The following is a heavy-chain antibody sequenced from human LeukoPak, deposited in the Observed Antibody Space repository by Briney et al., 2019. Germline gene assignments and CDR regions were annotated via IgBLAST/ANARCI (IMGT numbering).Heavy chain of an antibody. CDR1: GYIFNSYW. CDR3: ARYTDSWYADY. D-gene: IGHD6-13*01. Sequence: GESLKISCKGSGYIFNSYWIGWVRQMPGKGLEWMGIISPGDSHTRYSPSFQGQVTISADKSVSTAYLQWSSLKASDTAIYYCARYTDSWYADYWGQGTLVTVSS. V-gene: IGHV5-51*01. J-gene: IGHJ4*02. CDR2: ISPGDSHT.